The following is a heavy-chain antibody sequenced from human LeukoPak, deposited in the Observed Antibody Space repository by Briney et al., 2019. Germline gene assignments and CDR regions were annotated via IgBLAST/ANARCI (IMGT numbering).Heavy chain of an antibody. Sequence: PGGSLRLSCAASGFTFSSYGMHWVRQAPGKGLEWVAFIRYDGSNKYYADSVKGRFTISRDNSKNTLYLQMNSLRAEDTAVYYCAKNLAVLRFLEWLPMDVWGKGTTVTVSS. J-gene: IGHJ6*04. D-gene: IGHD3-3*01. CDR3: AKNLAVLRFLEWLPMDV. CDR2: IRYDGSNK. V-gene: IGHV3-30*02. CDR1: GFTFSSYG.